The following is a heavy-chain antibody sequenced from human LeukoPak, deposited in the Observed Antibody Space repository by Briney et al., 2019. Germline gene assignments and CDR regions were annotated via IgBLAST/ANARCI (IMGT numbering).Heavy chain of an antibody. CDR1: GFTFSNYN. D-gene: IGHD1-26*01. CDR3: ARDPYSGNYGNYYYYYMDV. CDR2: ITSTSSYI. J-gene: IGHJ6*03. V-gene: IGHV3-21*01. Sequence: GGSLRLSCAASGFTFSNYNMNWVRQAPGKGLEWVSSITSTSSYIYYADSVKGRFTISRDNAKNSLYLQMNSLRAEDTALYFCARDPYSGNYGNYYYYYMDVWGKVTTVTISS.